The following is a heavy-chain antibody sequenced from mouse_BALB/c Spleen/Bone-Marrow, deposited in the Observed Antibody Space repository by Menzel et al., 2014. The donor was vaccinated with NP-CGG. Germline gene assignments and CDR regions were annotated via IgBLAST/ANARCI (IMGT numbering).Heavy chain of an antibody. CDR3: ARYDYGWYFYV. J-gene: IGHJ1*01. Sequence: DVHLVESGAELVKPGASVKLSCTASGFNIKDTYMHWVKQRPEQGLEWIGRIDPATGHTKYDPKFQGKATITADTSSNTAYLQLSSLTSEDTAVYYCARYDYGWYFYVWGAGTTVTVSS. V-gene: IGHV14-3*02. CDR2: IDPATGHT. CDR1: GFNIKDTY. D-gene: IGHD1-1*01.